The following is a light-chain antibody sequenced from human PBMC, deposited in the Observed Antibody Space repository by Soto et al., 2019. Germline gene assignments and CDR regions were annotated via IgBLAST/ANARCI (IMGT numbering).Light chain of an antibody. CDR1: QRINNY. CDR2: DAS. CDR3: QQYDNLPYT. V-gene: IGKV1-33*01. J-gene: IGKJ2*01. Sequence: DIQMTQSPSTLSASVGDRVTITCRASQRINNYLNWYQQKPGKAPKLLIYDASNLETGVPSRFSGSGSGTDFTFTISSLQPEDIATYYCQQYDNLPYTFGQGTKVDIK.